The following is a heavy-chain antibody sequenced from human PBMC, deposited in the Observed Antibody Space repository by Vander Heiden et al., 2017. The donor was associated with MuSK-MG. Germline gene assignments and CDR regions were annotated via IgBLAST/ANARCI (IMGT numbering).Heavy chain of an antibody. CDR3: ARVVGYCSGGSCYPYYFDY. J-gene: IGHJ4*02. CDR2: IYHSGST. D-gene: IGHD2-15*01. CDR1: GGSISSGGYS. V-gene: IGHV4-30-2*01. Sequence: QLQLQESGSGLVKPSQTLSLTCAVSGGSISSGGYSWSWIRQPPGKGLEWSGYIYHSGSTYYNPSLKSRVTISVDRSKNQFSLKLSSVTAADTAVYYCARVVGYCSGGSCYPYYFDYWGQGTLVTVSS.